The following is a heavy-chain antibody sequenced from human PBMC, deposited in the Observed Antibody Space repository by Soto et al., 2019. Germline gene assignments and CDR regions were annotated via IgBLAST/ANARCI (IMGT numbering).Heavy chain of an antibody. CDR2: ISGSGGST. J-gene: IGHJ4*02. CDR3: AKYHHNWNGRASFDY. CDR1: GFTFSSYA. V-gene: IGHV3-23*01. D-gene: IGHD1-1*01. Sequence: GGSLRLSCAASGFTFSSYAMSWVRQAPGKGLEWVSAISGSGGSTYYADSVKGRFTISRDNSKNTLYLQMNSLRAEDTAVYYCAKYHHNWNGRASFDYWGQGTLVTVSS.